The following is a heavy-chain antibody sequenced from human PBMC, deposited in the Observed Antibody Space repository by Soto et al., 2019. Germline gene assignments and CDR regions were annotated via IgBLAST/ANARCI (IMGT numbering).Heavy chain of an antibody. D-gene: IGHD3-22*01. Sequence: QVQLVQSGAEVKKPGSSVKVSCKASGGTSSSYAISWVRQAPGQGLEWMGGIIPIFGTADYAQKFQGRVTITAGESTSTAYMELSSLRSEDTAVYYCAVTMTTYYYSGMDVWGQGPTVTVSS. CDR1: GGTSSSYA. J-gene: IGHJ6*02. CDR2: IIPIFGTA. V-gene: IGHV1-69*12. CDR3: AVTMTTYYYSGMDV.